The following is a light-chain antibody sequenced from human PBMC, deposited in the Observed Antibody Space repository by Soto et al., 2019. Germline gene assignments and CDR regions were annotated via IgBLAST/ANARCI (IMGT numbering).Light chain of an antibody. CDR1: QTILSTSNNKHY. CDR3: HQYYSVPPT. J-gene: IGKJ5*01. Sequence: DIVMTQSPDSLAVSLGERVTISCKSSQTILSTSNNKHYLAWFRQKPGQPPKLLIYWASTRESGVPDRFSGSGSGTDFTLTITSLQAEDVAIYPCHQYYSVPPTFGQGTRLEIK. V-gene: IGKV4-1*01. CDR2: WAS.